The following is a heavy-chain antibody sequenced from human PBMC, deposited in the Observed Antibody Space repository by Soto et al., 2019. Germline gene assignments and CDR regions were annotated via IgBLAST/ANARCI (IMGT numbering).Heavy chain of an antibody. J-gene: IGHJ5*02. V-gene: IGHV1-18*01. D-gene: IGHD3-3*01. CDR1: GYTFTSYG. CDR2: ISAYNGNT. Sequence: QVQLVQSGAEVKKPGASVKVSCKASGYTFTSYGISWVRQAPGLGLEWMGWISAYNGNTNYAPKLQGRVTMTTDTSTSTAYMELRSLRSDDTAVYYCARGMTIFGVVNNWFDPWGQGTLVTVSS. CDR3: ARGMTIFGVVNNWFDP.